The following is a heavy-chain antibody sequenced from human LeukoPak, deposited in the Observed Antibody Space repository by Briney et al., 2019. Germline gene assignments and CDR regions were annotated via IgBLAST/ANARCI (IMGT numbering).Heavy chain of an antibody. CDR2: IIPIFGTA. J-gene: IGHJ5*02. D-gene: IGHD3-16*01. CDR3: ARDVTDWFDP. V-gene: IGHV1-69*05. Sequence: SVKVSCKASGGTFSSYAISWVRQAPGQGLEWMGGIIPIFGTANYAQKFQGRVTITTDESTSTASMEVSSLRSEDTAVYYCARDVTDWFDPWGQGTLVTVSS. CDR1: GGTFSSYA.